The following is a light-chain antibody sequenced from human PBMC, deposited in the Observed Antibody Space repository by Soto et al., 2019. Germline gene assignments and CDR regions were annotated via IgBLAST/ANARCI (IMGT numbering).Light chain of an antibody. V-gene: IGLV1-44*01. Sequence: QSVLTQPPSASGTPGQRVTISCSGSSSNIGSNTVNWYQQLPGTAPKLLIYSNTQRPSGVPDQFSGSKSGTSASLAISGLQSEDEADYYCAAWDDSLNGYVFGTGTKVTVL. CDR1: SSNIGSNT. CDR3: AAWDDSLNGYV. J-gene: IGLJ1*01. CDR2: SNT.